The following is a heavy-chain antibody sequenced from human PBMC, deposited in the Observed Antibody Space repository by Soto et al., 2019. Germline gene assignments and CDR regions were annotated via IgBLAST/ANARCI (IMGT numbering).Heavy chain of an antibody. Sequence: GGSLRLSCGASRFTFSNYGMHWVRQAPGKGLEWVALMGYDGSHEYYQDSVQARFTISRDNSKDTLYLQMNSLRAEDTTVYYCARDSSHSNGYYYFDFWGQGTLVTVSS. D-gene: IGHD6-19*01. V-gene: IGHV3-30*02. CDR2: MGYDGSHE. J-gene: IGHJ4*02. CDR1: RFTFSNYG. CDR3: ARDSSHSNGYYYFDF.